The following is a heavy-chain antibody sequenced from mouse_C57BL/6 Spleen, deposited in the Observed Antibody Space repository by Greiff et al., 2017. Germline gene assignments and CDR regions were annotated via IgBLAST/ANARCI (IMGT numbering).Heavy chain of an antibody. Sequence: QVQLQQSGPELVKPGASVKISCKASGYAFSSSWMNWVKQRPGKGLEWIGRIYPGDGDTNYNGKFKGKATLTADKSSSTAYMQLSSLTSEDSAVDFCAREGLGFDYYAMDYWGQGTSVTVSS. V-gene: IGHV1-82*01. J-gene: IGHJ4*01. CDR3: AREGLGFDYYAMDY. CDR1: GYAFSSSW. D-gene: IGHD4-1*01. CDR2: IYPGDGDT.